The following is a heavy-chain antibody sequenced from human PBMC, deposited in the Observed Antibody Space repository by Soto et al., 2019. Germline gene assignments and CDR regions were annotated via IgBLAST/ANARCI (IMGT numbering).Heavy chain of an antibody. D-gene: IGHD3-10*01. CDR1: RDTFNFCT. V-gene: IGHV1-69*02. Sequence: QVQLVQFGAEVKKPGSSVKVSCTASRDTFNFCTISWVRQAPGQGIEWMGRIIPMLGMSNYAQKFQDRVTIIADKSTSTAYMQLSSLRSEDTAIYYCATSYGSGSRPFDYWGQGTLVTVSS. J-gene: IGHJ4*02. CDR2: IIPMLGMS. CDR3: ATSYGSGSRPFDY.